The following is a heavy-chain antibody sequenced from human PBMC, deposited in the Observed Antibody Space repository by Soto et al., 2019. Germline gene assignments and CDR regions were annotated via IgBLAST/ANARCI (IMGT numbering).Heavy chain of an antibody. CDR3: ARSPNYYDSSGSRRSFQH. D-gene: IGHD3-22*01. J-gene: IGHJ1*01. Sequence: QVPLVQSGAEVKKPGASVKVSCKASGYTFTSYDINWVRQATGQGLEWMGWMNPNSGNTGYAQKFQGRVTMTRNTSISTAYMELSSLRSEDTAVYYCARSPNYYDSSGSRRSFQHWGQGTLVTVSS. V-gene: IGHV1-8*01. CDR2: MNPNSGNT. CDR1: GYTFTSYD.